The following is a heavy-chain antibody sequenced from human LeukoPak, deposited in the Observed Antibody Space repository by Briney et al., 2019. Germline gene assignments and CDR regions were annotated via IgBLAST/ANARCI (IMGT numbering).Heavy chain of an antibody. CDR3: ARGCTYSSGGSCYGNWFDP. D-gene: IGHD2-15*01. CDR1: GYTFTSYD. V-gene: IGHV1-8*01. CDR2: MNPNSGNT. J-gene: IGHJ5*02. Sequence: ASVKVSCKASGYTFTSYDINWVRQATGQGLEWMGWMNPNSGNTGYAQKFQGRVTMTRNTSISTANMELRSLRSEDTAVYYYARGCTYSSGGSCYGNWFDPWGQGTLVTVSS.